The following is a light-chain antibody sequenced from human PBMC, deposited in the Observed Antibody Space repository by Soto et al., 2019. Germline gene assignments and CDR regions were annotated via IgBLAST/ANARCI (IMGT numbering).Light chain of an antibody. CDR1: QSVSNN. CDR2: GAS. CDR3: QQYSSWPPWT. Sequence: EIMLTQSPGTLSLSPGERATLSCRASQSVSNNYLAWYQQKPGQAPRLLIYGASARATGIPARFSGSGSGTEFTLTISSLESEDSAVYYCQQYSSWPPWTFGQGTKVDIK. J-gene: IGKJ1*01. V-gene: IGKV3-15*01.